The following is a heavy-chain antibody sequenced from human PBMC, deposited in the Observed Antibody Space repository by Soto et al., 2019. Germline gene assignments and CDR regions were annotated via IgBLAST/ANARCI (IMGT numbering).Heavy chain of an antibody. V-gene: IGHV1-24*01. CDR2: FDPEDGET. Sequence: ASVKVSCKVSGYTLTELSMHWVRQAPGKGLEWMGGFDPEDGETIYAQKFQGRVTMTEDTSTDTAYMELSSLRSEDTAVYYCATDLGGRYCSSTSCYGEDYWGQGTLVTVS. D-gene: IGHD2-2*01. J-gene: IGHJ4*02. CDR1: GYTLTELS. CDR3: ATDLGGRYCSSTSCYGEDY.